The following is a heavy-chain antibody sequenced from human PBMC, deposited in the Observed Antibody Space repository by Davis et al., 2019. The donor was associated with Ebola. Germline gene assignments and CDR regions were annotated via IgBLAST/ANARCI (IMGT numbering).Heavy chain of an antibody. CDR2: ISAYNGDT. CDR3: AKVREGYSSSSDY. CDR1: GYTFTGYY. D-gene: IGHD6-6*01. J-gene: IGHJ4*02. V-gene: IGHV1-18*04. Sequence: ASVKVSCKASGYTFTGYYMHWVRQAPGQGLEWMGWISAYNGDTNYAQKLQGRVTMTTDTSTSTAYMELRSLRSDDTAVYYCAKVREGYSSSSDYWGQGTLVTVSS.